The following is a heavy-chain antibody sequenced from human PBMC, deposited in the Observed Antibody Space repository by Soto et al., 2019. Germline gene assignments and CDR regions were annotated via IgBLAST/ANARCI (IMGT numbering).Heavy chain of an antibody. CDR1: GFAFNNYG. V-gene: IGHV3-21*01. J-gene: IGHJ4*02. Sequence: GGSLRLSCTVSGFAFNNYGINWVRQAPGKGLEWVSSISKSDYTYYSDSVKGRFTISRDNAKNSVSLQMNTLRVEDTAVYYCAREDSIIIPAVPDFWGQGTLVTVSS. CDR3: AREDSIIIPAVPDF. CDR2: ISKSDYT. D-gene: IGHD2-2*01.